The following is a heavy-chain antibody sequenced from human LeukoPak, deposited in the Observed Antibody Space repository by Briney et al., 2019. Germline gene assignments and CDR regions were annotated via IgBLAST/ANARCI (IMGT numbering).Heavy chain of an antibody. CDR3: ASLIEGEDFDI. D-gene: IGHD1-26*01. V-gene: IGHV3-23*01. CDR2: ISNSGDTT. J-gene: IGHJ3*02. CDR1: GFTFSSYA. Sequence: QSGGSLRLSCAASGFTFSSYAMSWVRQAPGKGLEWVSSISNSGDTTDYADSVKGRFTLSRDNSKNTLYLQMNSLRAEDTAVYYCASLIEGEDFDIWGQGTMVTVSS.